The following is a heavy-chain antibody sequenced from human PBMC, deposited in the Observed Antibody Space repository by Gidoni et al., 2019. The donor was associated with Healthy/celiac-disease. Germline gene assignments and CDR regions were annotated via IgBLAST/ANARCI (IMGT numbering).Heavy chain of an antibody. D-gene: IGHD2-8*01. Sequence: EVQLLESGGGLVQPGGSLRLPCAAYGFAVGSYAMGWVRQDPGKGRDGVSAISCSGGSTYYADSVKGRFTISRDNSKNTLYLQMNSLRAEDTAVYYCAKRGSYCTNGVCFQAFDIWGQGTMVTVSS. V-gene: IGHV3-23*01. CDR1: GFAVGSYA. CDR2: ISCSGGST. J-gene: IGHJ3*02. CDR3: AKRGSYCTNGVCFQAFDI.